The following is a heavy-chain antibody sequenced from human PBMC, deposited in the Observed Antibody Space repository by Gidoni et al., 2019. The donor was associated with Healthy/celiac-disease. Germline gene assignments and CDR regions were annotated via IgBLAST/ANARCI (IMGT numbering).Heavy chain of an antibody. Sequence: EVQLVESGGGLVQPGGSLRRSGAASGCTFSSYWMHWVRQAPGKGLVWVSRINSDGSSTSYADSVKGRFTISRDNAKNTLYLQMHSLSAEDTAVYYCARSDYVGMDVWGQGTTVTVSS. J-gene: IGHJ6*02. V-gene: IGHV3-74*01. CDR2: INSDGSST. CDR1: GCTFSSYW. CDR3: ARSDYVGMDV.